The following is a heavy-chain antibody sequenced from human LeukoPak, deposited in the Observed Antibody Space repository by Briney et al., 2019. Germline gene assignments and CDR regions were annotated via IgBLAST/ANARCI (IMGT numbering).Heavy chain of an antibody. CDR1: GFTFSSYW. CDR2: ISSDEIST. J-gene: IGHJ6*03. CDR3: AKAGGTTGSMRFYMDV. Sequence: GGSLRLSCAGSGFTFSSYWMLWVRQAPGEGLVWVSRISSDEISTNYAASVRGRFTISRDNAKDTLYLQMDSLRAEDTAVYYCAKAGGTTGSMRFYMDVWGKGTTVTVSS. D-gene: IGHD1-1*01. V-gene: IGHV3-74*01.